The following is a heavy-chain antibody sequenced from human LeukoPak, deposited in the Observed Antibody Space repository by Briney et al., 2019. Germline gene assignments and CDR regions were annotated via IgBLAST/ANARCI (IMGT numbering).Heavy chain of an antibody. Sequence: PSETLSLTCTVSGGSISSDGYYWSWIRQHPGKGLEWIGYIYYSGSTYYNPSLKSRVTISVDTSKNQFSLKLSSVTAADTAVYYCARAYCSGGSCHNYYYYYGMDVWGQGTTVTVSS. CDR3: ARAYCSGGSCHNYYYYYGMDV. V-gene: IGHV4-31*03. CDR1: GGSISSDGYY. J-gene: IGHJ6*02. D-gene: IGHD2-15*01. CDR2: IYYSGST.